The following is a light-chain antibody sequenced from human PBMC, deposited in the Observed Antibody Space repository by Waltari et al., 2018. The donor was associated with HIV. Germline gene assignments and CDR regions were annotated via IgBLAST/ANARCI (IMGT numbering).Light chain of an antibody. CDR2: GAS. CDR3: QQFGSSRFT. J-gene: IGKJ3*01. CDR1: QSVNSSN. V-gene: IGKV3-20*01. Sequence: ELVLTQTPGTLSLSSGESATLSCRASQSVNSSNLAWYQQKPGQAPRLLIYGASNRATGIPDRFSGSASGTEFTLSINTVEPEDFVLYFCQQFGSSRFTFGPGTKVDF.